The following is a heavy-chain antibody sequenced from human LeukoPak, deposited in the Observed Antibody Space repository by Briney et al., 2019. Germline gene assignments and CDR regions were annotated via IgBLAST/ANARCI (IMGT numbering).Heavy chain of an antibody. D-gene: IGHD2-2*01. CDR3: ARDIVVVPAAIGFDP. CDR2: INHSGST. J-gene: IGHJ5*02. Sequence: PSETLSLTCAVYGGSFSGYYWSWIRQPPGKGLEWIGEINHSGSTNYNPSLKSRVTISVDTSKNQFSLKLSSVTAADTAVYYCARDIVVVPAAIGFDPWGQGTLVTVSS. V-gene: IGHV4-34*01. CDR1: GGSFSGYY.